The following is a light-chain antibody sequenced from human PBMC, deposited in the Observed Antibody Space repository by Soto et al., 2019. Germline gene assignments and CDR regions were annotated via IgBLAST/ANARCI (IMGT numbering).Light chain of an antibody. CDR1: QSIRSNY. Sequence: EIVLTQSPGTLSLSPGEGATLSCRASQSIRSNYLAWYQQNPGQAPRLLIYGASSRATGIPDRFSGSGSGTDFTLTISRLEPEDFALYYCQQYGSSRGFTFGPGTKVDIK. CDR2: GAS. CDR3: QQYGSSRGFT. V-gene: IGKV3-20*01. J-gene: IGKJ3*01.